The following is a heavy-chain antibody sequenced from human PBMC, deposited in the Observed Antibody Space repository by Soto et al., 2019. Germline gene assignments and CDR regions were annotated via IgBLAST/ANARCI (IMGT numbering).Heavy chain of an antibody. D-gene: IGHD4-17*01. CDR2: IIPIFGTA. CDR3: ARLDYGGNSERLVFDY. J-gene: IGHJ4*02. CDR1: GGTFSSYA. V-gene: IGHV1-69*01. Sequence: QVQLVQSGAEVKKPGSSVKVSCKASGGTFSSYAISWVRQAPGQGLEWMGGIIPIFGTANYAQKFQGRVTITADESTSTAYMELSSLRSEDTAVYYCARLDYGGNSERLVFDYWGQGPLVTVSS.